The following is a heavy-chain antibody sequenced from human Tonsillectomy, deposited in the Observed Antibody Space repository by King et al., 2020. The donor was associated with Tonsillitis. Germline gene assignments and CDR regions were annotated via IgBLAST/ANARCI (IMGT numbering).Heavy chain of an antibody. CDR3: ARHAATSSWNYFDY. V-gene: IGHV5-51*01. D-gene: IGHD2-15*01. J-gene: IGHJ4*02. CDR1: GYTFXNXW. Sequence: QLVQSGPEVXKPGESLKISXXGXGYTFXNXWIXWXRXXPGXGLXXMXXXXXHXSXXXXXPSFQGQVTISADKSTSTAYLQWSXXKASDTAIYYCARHAATSSWNYFDYWGRGTLVTVSS. CDR2: XXXHXSXX.